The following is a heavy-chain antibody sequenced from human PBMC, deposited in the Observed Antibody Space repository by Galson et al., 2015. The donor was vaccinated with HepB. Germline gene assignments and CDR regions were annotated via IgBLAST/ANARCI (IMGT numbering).Heavy chain of an antibody. CDR2: INPSGGST. D-gene: IGHD6-13*01. J-gene: IGHJ4*02. CDR1: GYTFTSYG. CDR3: ARVGSSPYYFDY. Sequence: GYTFTSYGISWVRQAPGQGLEWMGIINPSGGSTSYAQKLQGRVTMTRDTSTSTVYMELNSLRAEDTAVYYCARVGSSPYYFDYWGQGTLVTVSS. V-gene: IGHV1-46*04.